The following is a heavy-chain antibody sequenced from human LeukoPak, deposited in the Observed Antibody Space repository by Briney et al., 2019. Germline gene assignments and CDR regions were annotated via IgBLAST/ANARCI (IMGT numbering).Heavy chain of an antibody. CDR2: IYSSGDT. J-gene: IGHJ3*02. CDR3: ARGRMVRGGNKQDAFDI. Sequence: SETLSLTCTVSGGSISSYYWSWIRQPAGEGLEWIGRIYSSGDTYYNPSLSSRVTMSVDTSKNQFSLKLSSVTAADTAVYYCARGRMVRGGNKQDAFDIWGQGTMVTVSS. D-gene: IGHD3-10*01. V-gene: IGHV4-4*07. CDR1: GGSISSYY.